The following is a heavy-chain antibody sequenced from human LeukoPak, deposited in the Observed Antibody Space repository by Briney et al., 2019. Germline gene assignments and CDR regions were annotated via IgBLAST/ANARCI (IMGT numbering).Heavy chain of an antibody. CDR3: ARGASYCSGGSCYSGPFDY. V-gene: IGHV1-69*13. CDR2: IIPIFGAA. Sequence: SVKVSCKASGGTFSSYAISWVRQAPGQGLEWMGGIIPIFGAANYAQKFQGRVTITADESTSTAYMELSSLRSEDTAVYYCARGASYCSGGSCYSGPFDYWGQGTLVTVSS. CDR1: GGTFSSYA. J-gene: IGHJ4*02. D-gene: IGHD2-15*01.